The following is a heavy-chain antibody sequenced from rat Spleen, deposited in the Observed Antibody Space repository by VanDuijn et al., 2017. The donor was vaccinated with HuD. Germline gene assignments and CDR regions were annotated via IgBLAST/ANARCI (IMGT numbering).Heavy chain of an antibody. Sequence: EVQLVESGGGLVQPGRSLKLSCAASGFTFSNYGMAWVRQAPTKGLEWVAPISYDGSSTYYRDSVKGRFTISRDNAKSTLYPQMDSLRSEDTATHYCASKGYSSFGWFAYWGQGTLVTVSS. CDR3: ASKGYSSFGWFAY. CDR1: GFTFSNYG. D-gene: IGHD1-8*01. CDR2: ISYDGSST. V-gene: IGHV5-29*01. J-gene: IGHJ3*01.